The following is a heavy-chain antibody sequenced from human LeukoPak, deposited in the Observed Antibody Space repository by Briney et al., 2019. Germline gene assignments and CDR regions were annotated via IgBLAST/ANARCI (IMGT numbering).Heavy chain of an antibody. CDR1: VFTSCDYS. Sequence: PGGSLRLSSAPPVFTSCDYSMYSVREGPGEGVWWGSRINSDVSSTNYPDSLKGRFTISRDNAKNKLNVQMTSLRAEDTAVYSCAREQYSSGWYDAFDYWGQGTLVTVSS. J-gene: IGHJ4*02. V-gene: IGHV3-74*01. CDR2: INSDVSST. CDR3: AREQYSSGWYDAFDY. D-gene: IGHD6-19*01.